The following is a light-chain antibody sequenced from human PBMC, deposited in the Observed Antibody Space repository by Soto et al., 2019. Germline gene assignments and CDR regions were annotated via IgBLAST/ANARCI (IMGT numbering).Light chain of an antibody. CDR3: QQTYRTPYT. CDR1: QTISVY. CDR2: AAS. Sequence: DIPVTQSPSSLPVSIGDRITITCRSSQTISVYLNWYQKKPGTPPKLLIYAASNLQGGVPSRFSGRGSGTDFTLTISSLQPEDFATYYCQQTYRTPYTFGQGTMLEI. J-gene: IGKJ2*01. V-gene: IGKV1-39*01.